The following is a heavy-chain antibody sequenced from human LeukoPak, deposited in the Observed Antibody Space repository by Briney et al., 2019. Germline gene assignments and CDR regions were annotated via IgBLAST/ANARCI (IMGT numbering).Heavy chain of an antibody. CDR2: IWYDGSNE. CDR3: AREQSVFENWLDP. J-gene: IGHJ5*02. CDR1: GFSFSDHG. Sequence: GGSLRLSCAASGFSFSDHGIHWVRQAPGKGLEWVAVIWYDGSNEYYADSVKGRFTISRDNSENTAYLQMSSLRAEDTAVYYGAREQSVFENWLDPWGQGALVTVSS. D-gene: IGHD3-9*01. V-gene: IGHV3-33*01.